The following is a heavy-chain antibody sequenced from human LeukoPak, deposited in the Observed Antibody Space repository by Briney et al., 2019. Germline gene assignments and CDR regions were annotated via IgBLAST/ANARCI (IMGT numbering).Heavy chain of an antibody. D-gene: IGHD4-17*01. CDR2: ISYDGSNK. CDR3: ARGYGDYGLASDY. CDR1: GFTFSSYA. Sequence: GGSLRLSCAASGFTFSSYAMHWVRQAPGKGLEWVAVISYDGSNKYYADSVKGRFTISRDNSKNTLYLQMNSLRAEDTAVYYCARGYGDYGLASDYWGQGTLVTVSS. J-gene: IGHJ4*02. V-gene: IGHV3-30*04.